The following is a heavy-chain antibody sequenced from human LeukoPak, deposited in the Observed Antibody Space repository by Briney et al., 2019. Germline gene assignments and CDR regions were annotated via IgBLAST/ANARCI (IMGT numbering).Heavy chain of an antibody. V-gene: IGHV4-61*02. Sequence: SETLSLTCTVSGGSISSGSYYWRWIRPPAGTGLEWIVRFYTSGSTNYNPSLKSRVTISVDTSKSQFSLKLSSVTAADTAVYYCARGRDGYNFLNRGEYYYFDYWGQGTLVTVSS. CDR1: GGSISSGSYY. D-gene: IGHD5-24*01. CDR3: ARGRDGYNFLNRGEYYYFDY. J-gene: IGHJ4*02. CDR2: FYTSGST.